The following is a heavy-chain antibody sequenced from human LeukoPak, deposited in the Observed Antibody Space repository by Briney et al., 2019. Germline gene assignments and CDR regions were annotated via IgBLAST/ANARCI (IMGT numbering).Heavy chain of an antibody. J-gene: IGHJ4*02. V-gene: IGHV3-20*04. Sequence: GGSLRLSCAASGLTFDDYGMSWVRQAPGKGLEWVSGINLNGGSTAYADSVKGRFTISRDNAKNSLYLPINTLTAADTASYYFARSPGATTPIYFDYWGQGTLVTVSS. CDR3: ARSPGATTPIYFDY. D-gene: IGHD1-26*01. CDR1: GLTFDDYG. CDR2: INLNGGST.